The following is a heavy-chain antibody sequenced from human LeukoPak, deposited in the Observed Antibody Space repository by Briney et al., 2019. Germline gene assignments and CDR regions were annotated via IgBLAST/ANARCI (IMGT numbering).Heavy chain of an antibody. CDR1: GGSISSGDYY. Sequence: SQTLSLTCTVSGGSISSGDYYWSWIRQPPGKGLEWIGYIYYSGSTYYNPSLKSRVTISVDTSKNQFSLKLSSVTAADTAVYYCATKRLGGYCSSTSCYNAFDIWGQGTMVTVSS. D-gene: IGHD2-2*02. CDR3: ATKRLGGYCSSTSCYNAFDI. J-gene: IGHJ3*02. CDR2: IYYSGST. V-gene: IGHV4-30-4*01.